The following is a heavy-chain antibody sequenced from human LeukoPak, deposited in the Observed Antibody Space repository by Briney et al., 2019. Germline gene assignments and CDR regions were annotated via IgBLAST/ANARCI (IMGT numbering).Heavy chain of an antibody. CDR2: IKQDGSEK. J-gene: IGHJ4*02. D-gene: IGHD5-18*01. Sequence: GGSLRLSCAASGFTFSSYWMSWVRQAPGKGLEWVANIKQDGSEKYYVDSVKGRFTISRDNAKNSLYLQMNSLRAEDTAVYYCARVGYSYGSPIDYWGQGTLVTVSS. CDR1: GFTFSSYW. V-gene: IGHV3-7*01. CDR3: ARVGYSYGSPIDY.